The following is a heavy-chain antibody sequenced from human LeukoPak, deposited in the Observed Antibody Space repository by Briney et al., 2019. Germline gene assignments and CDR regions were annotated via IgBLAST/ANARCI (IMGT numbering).Heavy chain of an antibody. Sequence: GASVKVSCKASGYTFTSYDINWVRQATGQGLEWMGWMNPNSGNTGYAQKFQGRVTMTRNTSISTAYMELSSLRSEDTAVYYCARGSRKVRSNYYYYMDVWDKGTTVTVSS. CDR3: ARGSRKVRSNYYYYMDV. V-gene: IGHV1-8*01. J-gene: IGHJ6*03. D-gene: IGHD1-14*01. CDR1: GYTFTSYD. CDR2: MNPNSGNT.